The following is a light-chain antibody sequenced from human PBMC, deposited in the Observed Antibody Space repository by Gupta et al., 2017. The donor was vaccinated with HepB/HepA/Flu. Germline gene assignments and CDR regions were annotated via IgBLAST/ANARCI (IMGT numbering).Light chain of an antibody. CDR2: KAS. CDR1: QSIGIW. CDR3: QKYNSYSQS. J-gene: IGKJ2*03. V-gene: IGKV1-5*03. Sequence: DLQLTQSPSTLSAFVGDSVTITCGASQSIGIWLAWYQQKPGDAPKVLIYKASTLEIGVPSRFSGSGSGTEFTLTISSLQADDFANYYCQKYNSYSQSFGQGTKLEI.